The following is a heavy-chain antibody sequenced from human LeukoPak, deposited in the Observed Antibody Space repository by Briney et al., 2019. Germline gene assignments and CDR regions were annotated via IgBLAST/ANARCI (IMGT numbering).Heavy chain of an antibody. D-gene: IGHD2-21*02. CDR1: GASISSSGYS. J-gene: IGHJ5*02. V-gene: IGHV4-30-2*01. CDR3: ARTPTYCGGDCYYFDP. CDR2: IHHTGST. Sequence: SQTLSFTGAVSGASISSSGYSWSWIRQPPGKGLEWIGYIHHTGSTYYNPSLKSRVAISVDRSKNQFSLKLSSVTAADTAMYFCARTPTYCGGDCYYFDPWGQGTLVTVSS.